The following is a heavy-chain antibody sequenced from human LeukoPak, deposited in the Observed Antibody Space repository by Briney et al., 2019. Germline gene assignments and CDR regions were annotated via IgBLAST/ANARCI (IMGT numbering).Heavy chain of an antibody. CDR1: GFTFSSYG. Sequence: GGSLRLSCAASGFTFSSYGMHWVRQAPGKGLEWVAFIRYDGSNKYHADSVKGRFTISRDNSKNTLYLQMNSLRAEDTAMYYCAKDGDYGQSYYFDYWGQGTLVTVSS. CDR2: IRYDGSNK. V-gene: IGHV3-30*02. J-gene: IGHJ4*02. D-gene: IGHD4-17*01. CDR3: AKDGDYGQSYYFDY.